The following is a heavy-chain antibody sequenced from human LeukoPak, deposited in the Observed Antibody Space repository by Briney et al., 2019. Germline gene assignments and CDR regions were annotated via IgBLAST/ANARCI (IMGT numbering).Heavy chain of an antibody. J-gene: IGHJ6*02. Sequence: GGSLRLSCAASGFSVNSNYMSWVRQAPGRGLEWVSAIYSGGTTYYADSVKGRFTISRDNSKNTLYLQMSSLRAEDTAVYYCARDLLAEAGYCSAGICYPRGMDVWGQGTTVTVSS. CDR3: ARDLLAEAGYCSAGICYPRGMDV. V-gene: IGHV3-53*01. CDR1: GFSVNSNY. D-gene: IGHD2-15*01. CDR2: IYSGGTT.